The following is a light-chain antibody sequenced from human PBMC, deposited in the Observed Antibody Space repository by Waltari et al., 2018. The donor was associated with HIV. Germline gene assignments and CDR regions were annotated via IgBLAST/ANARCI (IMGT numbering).Light chain of an antibody. CDR1: SGSIASNY. Sequence: NFILTQTHSVSASPGETVIISCTRSSGSIASNYVPWFQPRPGAAPTTIIYEDNQRSSGIPDRFSGSIETSSNSASLTSSGLKTEDEDDCDCQACNDNNEWVFGGGTKVTVL. V-gene: IGLV6-57*03. J-gene: IGLJ3*02. CDR3: QACNDNNEWV. CDR2: EDN.